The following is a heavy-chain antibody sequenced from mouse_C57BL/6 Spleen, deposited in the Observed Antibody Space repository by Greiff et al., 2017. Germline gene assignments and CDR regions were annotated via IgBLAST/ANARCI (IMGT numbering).Heavy chain of an antibody. J-gene: IGHJ4*01. D-gene: IGHD1-1*01. CDR1: GYTFTSYG. V-gene: IGHV1-81*01. CDR2: IYPRSGNT. CDR3: ASYGSSPINY. Sequence: VKLVESGAELARPGASVKLSCKASGYTFTSYGISWVKQRTGQGLEWIGEIYPRSGNTYYNEKFKGKATLTADKSSSTAYMELRSLTSEDSAVYFCASYGSSPINYWGQGTSVTVSS.